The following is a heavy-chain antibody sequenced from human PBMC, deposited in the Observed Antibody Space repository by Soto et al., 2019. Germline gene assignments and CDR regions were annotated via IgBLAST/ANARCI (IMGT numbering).Heavy chain of an antibody. CDR3: ARGGGYSYGETLDY. Sequence: QVQLVESGGGVVQPGRSLRLSCAASGFTFSSYAMHWVRQAPGKGLERVAVISYDGSNKYYADSVKGRFTISRDNSKNTLYLQMNSLRAEDTAVYYCARGGGYSYGETLDYWGQGTLVTVSS. V-gene: IGHV3-30-3*01. CDR2: ISYDGSNK. CDR1: GFTFSSYA. D-gene: IGHD5-18*01. J-gene: IGHJ4*02.